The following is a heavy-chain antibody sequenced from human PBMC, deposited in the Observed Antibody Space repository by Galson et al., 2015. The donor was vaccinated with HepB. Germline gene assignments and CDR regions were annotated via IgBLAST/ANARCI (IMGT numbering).Heavy chain of an antibody. CDR2: FDFEDAKI. CDR3: ATDPKGSNYYAFDI. D-gene: IGHD3-10*01. J-gene: IGHJ3*02. Sequence: SGAEVKKPGESLRISCKGSGYSFTSYWISWVRQAPGKGLEWMGGFDFEDAKIIYAQKFQGRVTMTEDTSTDTAYMELSSLRSEDTAVYYCATDPKGSNYYAFDIWGQGTMVTVSS. V-gene: IGHV1-24*01. CDR1: GYSFTSYW.